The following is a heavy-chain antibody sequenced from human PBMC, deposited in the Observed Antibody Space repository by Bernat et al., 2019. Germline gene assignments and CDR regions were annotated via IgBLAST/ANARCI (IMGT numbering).Heavy chain of an antibody. CDR3: AREEGVIGKWNYPFFAY. D-gene: IGHD1-7*01. V-gene: IGHV1-3*04. Sequence: QVQLVQSGAEVKKPGASVKLSCKASKYTFTSYTIHWVRQPPGQRLEWMGWINTGNGHTQYSQKFQGRVTITRDTSASTAYMELSSLRSEDTAVYYCAREEGVIGKWNYPFFAYWGQGALVIVSS. CDR2: INTGNGHT. CDR1: KYTFTSYT. J-gene: IGHJ4*02.